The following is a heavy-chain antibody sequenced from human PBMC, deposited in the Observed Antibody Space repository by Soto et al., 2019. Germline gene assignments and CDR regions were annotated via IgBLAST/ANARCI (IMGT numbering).Heavy chain of an antibody. Sequence: PGGSLRLSCAASGFTFSSYGMHWVRQAPGKGLEWAAAISYDGSNKYYADSVKGRFTISRDNSKNTLYLQMNSLRAEDTAVYYCAKDVVVGATTGLGDYYYYYGMDVWGQGTTVTVSS. V-gene: IGHV3-30*18. CDR2: ISYDGSNK. CDR1: GFTFSSYG. CDR3: AKDVVVGATTGLGDYYYYYGMDV. J-gene: IGHJ6*02. D-gene: IGHD1-26*01.